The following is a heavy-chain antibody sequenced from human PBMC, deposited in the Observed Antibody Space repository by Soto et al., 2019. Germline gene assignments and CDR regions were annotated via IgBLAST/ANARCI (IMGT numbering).Heavy chain of an antibody. CDR3: ATAGITMVRGVIKGWFDP. V-gene: IGHV1-24*01. Sequence: GASVKVSCKVSGYTLTELSMHWVRQAPGKGLEWMGGFDPEDGETIYAQKFQGRVTMTEDTSTDTAYMELSSLRSEDTAVYYCATAGITMVRGVIKGWFDPWGQGTLVTVS. J-gene: IGHJ5*02. D-gene: IGHD3-10*01. CDR1: GYTLTELS. CDR2: FDPEDGET.